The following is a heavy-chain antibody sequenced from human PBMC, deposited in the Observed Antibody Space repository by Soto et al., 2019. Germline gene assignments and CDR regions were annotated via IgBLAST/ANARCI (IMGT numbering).Heavy chain of an antibody. V-gene: IGHV3-30*18. J-gene: IGHJ4*02. CDR3: AKDHDSGWYNSPAPIDY. Sequence: QVQLVESGGGVVQPGRSLRLSCAASGFTFTNYGMHWVRQAPGKGLEWVAIISYDGSNDSYVDSVKGRFTISRDNSVTTLYLQMNRLRPEDTAVYYCAKDHDSGWYNSPAPIDYWGQGTLVTVSS. D-gene: IGHD6-19*01. CDR1: GFTFTNYG. CDR2: ISYDGSND.